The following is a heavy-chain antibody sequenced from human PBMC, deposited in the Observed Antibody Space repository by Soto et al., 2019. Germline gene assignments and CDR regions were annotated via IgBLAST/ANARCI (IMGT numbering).Heavy chain of an antibody. D-gene: IGHD6-13*01. CDR3: ARRAYISNWYPSYYFDY. Sequence: QLQLQESSPGLVKPSETLSLTCTVPGGSISSSSYYWGWIRQPPGEGLVWIGSLYYSGSTYYHPSLKSRVSTSVDRTKNQFSVKLCSVASADTAVYYCARRAYISNWYPSYYFDYRGQGTLNTDFS. CDR1: GGSISSSSYY. J-gene: IGHJ4*02. CDR2: LYYSGST. V-gene: IGHV4-39*01.